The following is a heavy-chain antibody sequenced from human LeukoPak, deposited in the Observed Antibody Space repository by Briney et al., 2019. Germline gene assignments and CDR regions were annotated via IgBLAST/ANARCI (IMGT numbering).Heavy chain of an antibody. J-gene: IGHJ3*02. CDR2: ISSSSSFI. CDR1: GFTFSSYN. Sequence: GGSLRLSCAASGFTFSSYNMNWVRQTPGKGLEWVSSISSSSSFIYYADSVKGRFTISRDNAKNSLYLQMNSLRAEDTAVYYCARDVLIAADGVIRLDAFDIWGQGTVVTVCS. V-gene: IGHV3-21*01. CDR3: ARDVLIAADGVIRLDAFDI. D-gene: IGHD6-13*01.